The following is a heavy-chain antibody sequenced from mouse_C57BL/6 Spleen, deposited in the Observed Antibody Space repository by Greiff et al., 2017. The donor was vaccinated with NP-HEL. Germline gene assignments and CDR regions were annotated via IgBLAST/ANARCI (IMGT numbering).Heavy chain of an antibody. CDR3: ARNLYDYDGWGFAY. V-gene: IGHV2-2*01. Sequence: QVTLKESGPGLVQPSQSLSITCTVSGFSLTSYGVHWVRQSPGKGLEWLGVIWSGGSTDYNAAFISRLSISKDNSKSQVFFKMNSLQADDTAIYYCARNLYDYDGWGFAYWGQGTLVTVSA. J-gene: IGHJ3*01. D-gene: IGHD2-4*01. CDR2: IWSGGST. CDR1: GFSLTSYG.